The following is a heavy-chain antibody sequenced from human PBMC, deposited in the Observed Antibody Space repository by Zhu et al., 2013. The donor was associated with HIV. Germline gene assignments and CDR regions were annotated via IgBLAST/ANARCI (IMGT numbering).Heavy chain of an antibody. D-gene: IGHD5-12*01. CDR3: ARGIWVARDQDYYLDS. Sequence: QVQLVQSGTEVKNPGASMKVSCKASGYAFSDFAIHWVRQALGQRLEWMGWINSGNAKTKYSQKFQGRVTITRDTSATTVYMELSSLTPEDTAVYYCARGIWVARDQDYYLDSWGQGTLVTVSS. V-gene: IGHV1-3*01. CDR1: GYAFSDFA. J-gene: IGHJ4*02. CDR2: INSGNAKT.